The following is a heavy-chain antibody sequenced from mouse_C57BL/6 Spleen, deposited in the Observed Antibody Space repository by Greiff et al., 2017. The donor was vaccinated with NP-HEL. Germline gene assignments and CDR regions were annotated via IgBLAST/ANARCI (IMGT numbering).Heavy chain of an antibody. J-gene: IGHJ4*01. Sequence: VKLVESGAELVRPGASVTLSCKASGYTFTDYEMHWVKQTPVHGLEWIGAIDPETGGTAYNQKFKGKAILTADKSSSTAYMELRSLTSEDSAVYYCTRWDRGHAMDYWGQGTSVTVSS. V-gene: IGHV1-15*01. CDR2: IDPETGGT. CDR1: GYTFTDYE. D-gene: IGHD3-1*01. CDR3: TRWDRGHAMDY.